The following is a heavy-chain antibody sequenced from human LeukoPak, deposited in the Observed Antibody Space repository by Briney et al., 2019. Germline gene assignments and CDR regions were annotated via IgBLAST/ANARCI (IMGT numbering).Heavy chain of an antibody. Sequence: PGGSLRLSCAASGFIFDDYGMSWVRQAPGKGLEWVSGINWSGDSTGYADSVKGRFTISRDNARNSLYLQMNSPRAEDTALYYCARYGASVYWGQGTLVTVSS. D-gene: IGHD3-10*01. V-gene: IGHV3-20*04. J-gene: IGHJ4*02. CDR3: ARYGASVY. CDR1: GFIFDDYG. CDR2: INWSGDST.